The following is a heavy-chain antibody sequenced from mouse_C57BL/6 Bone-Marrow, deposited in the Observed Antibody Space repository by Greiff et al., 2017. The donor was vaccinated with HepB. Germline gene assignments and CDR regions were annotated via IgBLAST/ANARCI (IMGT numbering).Heavy chain of an antibody. Sequence: QVQLQQPGAELVMPGASVKLSCKASGYTFTSYWMHWVKQRPGQGLEWIGEIDPSDSYTNYNQKFKGKSTLTVYKSSSTAYMQLSSLTSEDSAVYYGARERVLYYFDYWGQGTTLTVSA. CDR2: IDPSDSYT. CDR1: GYTFTSYW. V-gene: IGHV1-69*01. CDR3: ARERVLYYFDY. J-gene: IGHJ2*01.